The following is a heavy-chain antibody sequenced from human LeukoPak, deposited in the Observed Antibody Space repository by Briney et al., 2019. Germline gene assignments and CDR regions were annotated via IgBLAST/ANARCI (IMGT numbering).Heavy chain of an antibody. V-gene: IGHV4-38-2*02. J-gene: IGHJ4*02. CDR1: GYSISSGYY. D-gene: IGHD3-10*01. CDR3: ASHYYGSGSYFKDY. CDR2: IYHSGNT. Sequence: SETLSLTCTVSGYSISSGYYWGWIRQPPGKGLEWIGSIYHSGNTYYNPSLKSRVTISVDTSKNQFSLKLTSVTAADTAVYYCASHYYGSGSYFKDYWGQGTLVTVSS.